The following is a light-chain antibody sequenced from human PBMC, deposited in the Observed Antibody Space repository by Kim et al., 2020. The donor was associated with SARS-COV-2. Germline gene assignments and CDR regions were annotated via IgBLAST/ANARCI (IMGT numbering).Light chain of an antibody. V-gene: IGKV1-27*01. CDR3: KQYDSAPPT. J-gene: IGKJ1*01. Sequence: GDRVTITCRASQGIRNFLVWYQQKPGTATKLLVFAGSSVQSGVPSRFSGSASGTDFTLTISSLQPEDVATYFCKQYDSAPPTFGQGTKVDIK. CDR2: AGS. CDR1: QGIRNF.